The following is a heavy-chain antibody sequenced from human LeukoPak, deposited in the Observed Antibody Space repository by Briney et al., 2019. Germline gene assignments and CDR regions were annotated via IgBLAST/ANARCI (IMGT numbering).Heavy chain of an antibody. J-gene: IGHJ4*02. CDR2: IHISEGT. CDR3: ARDQEIVGATVSSGFDY. CDR1: GGSISSGGYY. V-gene: IGHV4-61*02. D-gene: IGHD1-26*01. Sequence: SETLSLTCAVSGGSISSGGYYWSWIRQPAGKGLEWIGRIHISEGTIYNPSLKSRVTISVDTSKNQISLKLSSVTAADTAVYYCARDQEIVGATVSSGFDYWGQGTLVTVSS.